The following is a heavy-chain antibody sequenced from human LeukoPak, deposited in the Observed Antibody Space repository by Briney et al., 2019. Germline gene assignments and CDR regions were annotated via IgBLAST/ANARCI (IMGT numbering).Heavy chain of an antibody. CDR2: INPNSGGT. V-gene: IGHV1-2*02. CDR1: GYTFTGYY. Sequence: ASVKVSCKASGYTFTGYYMHWVRQAPGQGLEWMGWINPNSGGTNYAQKFQGRVTMTRDTSISTAYMELSRLRSEDTAVYYCATFAVLTYCGGDCYGGFDYWGQGTLVTVSS. CDR3: ATFAVLTYCGGDCYGGFDY. J-gene: IGHJ4*02. D-gene: IGHD2-21*02.